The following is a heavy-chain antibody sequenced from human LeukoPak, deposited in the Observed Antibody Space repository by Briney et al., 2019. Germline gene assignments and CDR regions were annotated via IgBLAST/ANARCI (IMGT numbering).Heavy chain of an antibody. CDR2: IYYSGST. D-gene: IGHD6-13*01. J-gene: IGHJ4*02. CDR1: GGSISSSSYY. Sequence: SETLSLTCTVSGGSISSSSYYWGWIRQPPGKGLEWIGSIYYSGSTYYNPSLKSRVTISVDTSKNQCSLKLSSVTAADTAVYYCARSPTAAGTPYFDYWGQGTLVTVSS. CDR3: ARSPTAAGTPYFDY. V-gene: IGHV4-39*01.